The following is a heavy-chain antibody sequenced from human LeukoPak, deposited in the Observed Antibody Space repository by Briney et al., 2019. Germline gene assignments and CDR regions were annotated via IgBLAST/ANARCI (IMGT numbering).Heavy chain of an antibody. CDR2: ISSDGRTQ. D-gene: IGHD1-26*01. Sequence: GRSLRLSCAASGFSFSNYGMNWVRQAPGKGPEWVAIISSDGRTQIYADSVKGRFTISRDNLKNTLNLQMNYLEAEDTAVYYCAKEEGWGVNSFDMWGQGTMVTVSS. CDR3: AKEEGWGVNSFDM. J-gene: IGHJ3*02. V-gene: IGHV3-30*18. CDR1: GFSFSNYG.